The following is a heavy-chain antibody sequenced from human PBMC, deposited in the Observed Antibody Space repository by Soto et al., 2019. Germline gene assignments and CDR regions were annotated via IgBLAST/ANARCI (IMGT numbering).Heavy chain of an antibody. Sequence: SETLSLTCTVSGGSISSSSYYWGWIRQPPGKGLEWIGSIYYSGSTYYNPSLKSPLTISVDTSKNQFSLKLSSLTAADTAVYYCASGGYLWCYLYFGYWGQGTLVTVSS. J-gene: IGHJ4*02. CDR3: ASGGYLWCYLYFGY. V-gene: IGHV4-39*01. CDR2: IYYSGST. D-gene: IGHD6-25*01. CDR1: GGSISSSSYY.